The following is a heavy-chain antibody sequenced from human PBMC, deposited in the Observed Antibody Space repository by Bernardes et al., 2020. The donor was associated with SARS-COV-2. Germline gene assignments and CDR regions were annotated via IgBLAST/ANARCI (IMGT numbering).Heavy chain of an antibody. V-gene: IGHV3-23*01. Sequence: GGSLRPSCAASGFTFSSYAMNWVRQAPGKGLEWVSAISGSGGSTYYADSVRGRFTISRDNSKNTLYLQMNSQGAEDTAVYYCAKREYYDFWSGPIDYWGQGTLVTVSA. CDR3: AKREYYDFWSGPIDY. CDR1: GFTFSSYA. D-gene: IGHD3-3*01. J-gene: IGHJ4*02. CDR2: ISGSGGST.